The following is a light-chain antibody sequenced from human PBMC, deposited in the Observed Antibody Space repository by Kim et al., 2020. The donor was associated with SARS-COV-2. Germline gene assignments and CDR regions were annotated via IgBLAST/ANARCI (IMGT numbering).Light chain of an antibody. Sequence: PGKTARINGGGNNIGSKSVHWYQQKPGQAAVLVVYDDSDRPSGIPERFSGSNSGNTATLTISRVEAGDEADYYCQVWDSSSDHVVFGGGTQLTVL. CDR2: DDS. CDR1: NIGSKS. J-gene: IGLJ2*01. V-gene: IGLV3-21*03. CDR3: QVWDSSSDHVV.